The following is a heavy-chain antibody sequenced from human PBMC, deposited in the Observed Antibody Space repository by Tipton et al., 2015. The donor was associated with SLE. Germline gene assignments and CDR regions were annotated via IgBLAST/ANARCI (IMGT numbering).Heavy chain of an antibody. V-gene: IGHV4-59*11. CDR1: GGSISSHY. CDR2: IYYSGST. D-gene: IGHD3-16*01. CDR3: ARGLGGVTLHWFDP. J-gene: IGHJ5*02. Sequence: TLSLTCTVSGGSISSHYWSWIRQPPGKGLEWIGYIYYSGSTNYNPPLKSRVTISVDTSKNQFSLKLSSVTAADTAVYYCARGLGGVTLHWFDPWGQGTLVTVSS.